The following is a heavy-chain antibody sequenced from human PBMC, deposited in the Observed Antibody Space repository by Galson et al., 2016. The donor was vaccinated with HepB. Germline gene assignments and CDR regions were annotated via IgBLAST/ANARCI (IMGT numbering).Heavy chain of an antibody. CDR1: GFTFSSCW. V-gene: IGHV3-7*02. CDR2: IREDGLEK. Sequence: SLRLSCAASGFTFSSCWMTWVRQAPGKGLEWVANIREDGLEKYYVDSVKGRFTISRDNSKNTLFLQMNSLRAEDTAVYYCARGGGRASGSYFYPFDYWGQGTLVTVSS. J-gene: IGHJ4*02. D-gene: IGHD3-10*01. CDR3: ARGGGRASGSYFYPFDY.